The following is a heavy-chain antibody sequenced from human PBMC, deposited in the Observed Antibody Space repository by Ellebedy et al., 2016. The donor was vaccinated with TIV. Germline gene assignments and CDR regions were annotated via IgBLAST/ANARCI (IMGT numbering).Heavy chain of an antibody. V-gene: IGHV3-30-3*01. D-gene: IGHD5-18*01. CDR3: ARAGFGDTAMVYDY. J-gene: IGHJ4*02. Sequence: GGSLRLXXAASGFTFSSYAMHWVRQAPGKGLEWVAVISYDGSNKYYADSVKGRFTISRDNSKNTLYLQMNSLRAEDTAVYYCARAGFGDTAMVYDYWGQGTLVTVSS. CDR1: GFTFSSYA. CDR2: ISYDGSNK.